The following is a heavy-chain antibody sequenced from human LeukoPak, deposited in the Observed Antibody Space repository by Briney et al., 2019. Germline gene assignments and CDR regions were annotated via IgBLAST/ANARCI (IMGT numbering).Heavy chain of an antibody. CDR2: IYYSGST. CDR3: AGDYGSGSYRFDY. Sequence: SETLSLTCTVSGGSLSSYSWSWVRHPPGRGLEWIGYIYYSGSTVYNPSLRSRVTISMDTSRNHFSMKLRLRSVTAADTAVYYCAGDYGSGSYRFDYWGQGTLVTVSS. D-gene: IGHD3-10*01. J-gene: IGHJ4*02. CDR1: GGSLSSYS. V-gene: IGHV4-59*12.